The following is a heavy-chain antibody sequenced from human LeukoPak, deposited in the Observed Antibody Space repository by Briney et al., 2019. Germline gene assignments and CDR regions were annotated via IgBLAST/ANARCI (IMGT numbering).Heavy chain of an antibody. J-gene: IGHJ4*02. CDR3: AKRSSGSYYYFDY. CDR2: INPNSGST. Sequence: GASVKVSCKASGYTFTGYYMHWVRQAPGQGLEWMGWINPNSGSTNYAQKFQGRVTMTRDTSIRTAYMELSRLRSDDTAVYYCAKRSSGSYYYFDYWGQGTLVTVSS. CDR1: GYTFTGYY. D-gene: IGHD1-26*01. V-gene: IGHV1-2*02.